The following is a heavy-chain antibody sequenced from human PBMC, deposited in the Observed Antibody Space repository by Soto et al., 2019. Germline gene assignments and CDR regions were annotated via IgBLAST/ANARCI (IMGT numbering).Heavy chain of an antibody. Sequence: PSETLSLTRTVSGGSISSYYWSWIRQPPGKELEWIGYIYYSGSTNYNPSLKSRVTISVDTSKNQFSLKLSSVTAADTAVYYCARAYCSGGSCYSAGGFDPWGQGTLVTVSS. D-gene: IGHD2-15*01. CDR2: IYYSGST. J-gene: IGHJ5*02. CDR1: GGSISSYY. CDR3: ARAYCSGGSCYSAGGFDP. V-gene: IGHV4-59*01.